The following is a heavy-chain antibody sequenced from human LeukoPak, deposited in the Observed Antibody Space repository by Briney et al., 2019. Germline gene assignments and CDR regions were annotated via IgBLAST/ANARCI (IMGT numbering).Heavy chain of an antibody. V-gene: IGHV3-48*01. CDR1: GFTFSSYS. Sequence: GGSLRLSCAASGFTFSSYSMTWVRQAPGKGLEWVSYISGSNGSAINYAASAKGRFTIYRDNAKNALYLQMNSLRAEDTAVYYCARYQWPKLDDYWGQGPLVTVSS. CDR2: ISGSNGSAI. D-gene: IGHD6-19*01. J-gene: IGHJ4*02. CDR3: ARYQWPKLDDY.